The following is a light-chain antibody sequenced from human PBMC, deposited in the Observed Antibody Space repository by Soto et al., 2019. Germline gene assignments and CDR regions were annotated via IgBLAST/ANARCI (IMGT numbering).Light chain of an antibody. CDR1: SRDVGSYNT. J-gene: IGLJ2*01. CDR3: CSSAGDTLLV. V-gene: IGLV2-23*01. Sequence: QSVLTQPASVSGSPGQSITISCTGTSRDVGSYNTVSWYQQHPGKAPKLMIFEDTERPSGVSHRFSASKSGNTAYLSISGLQAEDEAYYYCCSSAGDTLLVFGGGTKVTVL. CDR2: EDT.